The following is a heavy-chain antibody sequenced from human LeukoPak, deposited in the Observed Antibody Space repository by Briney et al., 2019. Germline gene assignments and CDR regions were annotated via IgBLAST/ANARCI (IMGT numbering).Heavy chain of an antibody. CDR1: GFTFSSYA. J-gene: IGHJ4*02. CDR2: ISGSGGST. CDR3: AKRQTRAAAGPLFDY. D-gene: IGHD6-13*01. Sequence: GGSLRLSCAASGFTFSSYAMSWVRQAPGKGLEWVSAISGSGGSTYYADSVKGRFTISRDNSKNTLYLQMNSLRAADTAVYYCAKRQTRAAAGPLFDYWGQGTLVTVSS. V-gene: IGHV3-23*01.